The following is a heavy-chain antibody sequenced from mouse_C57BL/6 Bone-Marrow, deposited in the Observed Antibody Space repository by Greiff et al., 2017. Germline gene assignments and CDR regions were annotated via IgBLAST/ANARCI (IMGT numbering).Heavy chain of an antibody. J-gene: IGHJ3*01. V-gene: IGHV1-4*01. Sequence: VQLQQSGAELARPGASVKMSCKASGYTFTSYTMHWVKQRPGQGLEWIGYINPSSGYTKYNQKFKDKATLTADKSSSTAYMQLSSLTSEDSAVYYCARGPLIYYYGSSISWFAYWGQGTLGTVSA. D-gene: IGHD1-1*01. CDR3: ARGPLIYYYGSSISWFAY. CDR2: INPSSGYT. CDR1: GYTFTSYT.